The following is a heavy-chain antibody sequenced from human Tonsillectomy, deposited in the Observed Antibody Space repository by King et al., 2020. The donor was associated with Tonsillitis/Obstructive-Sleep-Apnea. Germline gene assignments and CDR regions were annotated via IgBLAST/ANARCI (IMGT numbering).Heavy chain of an antibody. J-gene: IGHJ4*02. CDR3: AKDIHYHNSGSDY. CDR1: GFTFSSYA. Sequence: VQLQESGGGLVQPGGSLRLSCAASGFTFSSYAMSWVRQAPGKGLEWVSAIDYSGAGTYYADSVKGRFTISRDNSKNTLYLQMNSLRAEDTAVYYCAKDIHYHNSGSDYWGQGTLVTVSS. D-gene: IGHD3-22*01. V-gene: IGHV3-23*01. CDR2: IDYSGAGT.